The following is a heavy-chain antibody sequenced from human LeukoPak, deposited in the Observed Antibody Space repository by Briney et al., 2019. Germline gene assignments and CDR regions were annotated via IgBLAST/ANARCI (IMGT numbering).Heavy chain of an antibody. V-gene: IGHV3-74*01. J-gene: IGHJ4*02. CDR2: INSDGSWT. D-gene: IGHD3-3*01. CDR1: GNYW. Sequence: PGRSLRLSCAASGNYWMHWVRQVPGKGLVWVSHINSDGSWTSYADSVKGRFTISRDNSKNTLYLQMNSLRAEDTAVYYCAKDLDFWSAPLDGYWGQGTLVTVSS. CDR3: AKDLDFWSAPLDGY.